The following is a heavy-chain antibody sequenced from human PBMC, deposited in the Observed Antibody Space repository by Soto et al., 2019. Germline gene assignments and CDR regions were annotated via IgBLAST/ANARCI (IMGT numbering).Heavy chain of an antibody. J-gene: IGHJ5*02. CDR3: AGVAVAARPRWYNWFDP. D-gene: IGHD2-15*01. V-gene: IGHV1-8*01. CDR2: MNPNSGET. CDR1: GYTFTDYD. Sequence: QEQLVQSGAEVKKPGASVKVSCKTSGYTFTDYDINWVRQATGQGLEWIGWMNPNSGETGYAQKFQGRVTMTRSASLSTAYLGLSSLRSEDTAVYYCAGVAVAARPRWYNWFDPWGQGTLVTVSS.